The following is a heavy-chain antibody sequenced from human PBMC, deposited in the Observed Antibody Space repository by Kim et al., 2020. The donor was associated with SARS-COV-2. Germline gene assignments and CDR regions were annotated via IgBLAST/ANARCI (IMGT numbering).Heavy chain of an antibody. J-gene: IGHJ6*02. CDR3: AKDLRRAADNYYYYYGMDV. CDR1: GFTFSSYG. Sequence: GGSLRLSCAASGFTFSSYGMHWVRQAPGKGLEWVAVISYDGSNKYYADSVKGRFTISRDNSKNTLYLQMNSLRAEDTAVYYCAKDLRRAADNYYYYYGMDVWGQGTTVTVSS. CDR2: ISYDGSNK. V-gene: IGHV3-30*18. D-gene: IGHD6-13*01.